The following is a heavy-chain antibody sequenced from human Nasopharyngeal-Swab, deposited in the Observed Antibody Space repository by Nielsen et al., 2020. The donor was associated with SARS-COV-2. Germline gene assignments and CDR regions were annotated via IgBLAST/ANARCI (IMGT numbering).Heavy chain of an antibody. D-gene: IGHD4-17*01. V-gene: IGHV3-74*01. Sequence: GESLKISCAASGFTFNTYWMNWARQAPGKGLVWVSRINRDGSSTSYADSVKGRFTSSRDNAKNTLYLQMDSLRGEDTAMYYCARDAPAHYGAFYWGRGTLVTVSS. CDR1: GFTFNTYW. J-gene: IGHJ4*02. CDR3: ARDAPAHYGAFY. CDR2: INRDGSST.